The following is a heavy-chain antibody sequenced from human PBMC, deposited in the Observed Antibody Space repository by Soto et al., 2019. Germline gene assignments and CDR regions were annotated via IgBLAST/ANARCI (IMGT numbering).Heavy chain of an antibody. CDR1: GFTFSSYA. CDR3: AKRGWFGELPTDY. J-gene: IGHJ4*02. CDR2: ISGSGGST. Sequence: PXGSLRLSCAASGFTFSSYAMSWVRQAPGKGLEWVSAISGSGGSTYYADSVKGRFTISRDNSKNTLYLQMNSLRAEDTAVYYCAKRGWFGELPTDYWGQGTLVTVSS. V-gene: IGHV3-23*01. D-gene: IGHD3-10*01.